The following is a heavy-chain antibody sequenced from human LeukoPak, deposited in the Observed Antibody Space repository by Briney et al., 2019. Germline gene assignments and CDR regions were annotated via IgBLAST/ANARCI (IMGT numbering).Heavy chain of an antibody. D-gene: IGHD6-13*01. CDR1: GFTFSSYS. CDR3: ARDSSSSWFYDY. Sequence: PAGGSLRLSCAASGFTFSSYSMNWVRQAPGKGLEWVSAISGSGGSTYYADSVKGRFTISRDNSKNTLYLQMNSLRAEDTAVYYCARDSSSSWFYDYWGQGTLVTVSS. J-gene: IGHJ4*02. CDR2: ISGSGGST. V-gene: IGHV3-23*01.